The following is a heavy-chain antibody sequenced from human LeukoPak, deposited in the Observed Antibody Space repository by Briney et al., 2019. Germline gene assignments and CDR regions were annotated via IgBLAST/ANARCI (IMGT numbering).Heavy chain of an antibody. CDR2: IKEDGSEK. CDR1: GFTFSSDW. D-gene: IGHD3-16*02. J-gene: IGHJ4*02. Sequence: GGSLRLSCAASGFTFSSDWMSWVRQAPGKGLEWVANIKEDGSEKYYVDSVKGRFTLPRDNAKTSLYLQMNSLRAEDTAVYFCARDGKYDYVWGSYRAWDYWGQGTLVTVS. CDR3: ARDGKYDYVWGSYRAWDY. V-gene: IGHV3-7*01.